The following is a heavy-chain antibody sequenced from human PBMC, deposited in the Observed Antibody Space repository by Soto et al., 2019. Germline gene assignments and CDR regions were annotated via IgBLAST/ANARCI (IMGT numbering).Heavy chain of an antibody. Sequence: QVQLVQSGAEVKKPGSSVKVSCKASGGTFSSYAISWVRQAPGQGLEWMGGIIPIFGTANYAQKFRGRVTITADKSTSTAYMELSSLRSEDTAVYYCARPETYYYDSSGYYPHAFDIWGQGTMVTVSS. CDR1: GGTFSSYA. CDR2: IIPIFGTA. V-gene: IGHV1-69*06. D-gene: IGHD3-22*01. CDR3: ARPETYYYDSSGYYPHAFDI. J-gene: IGHJ3*02.